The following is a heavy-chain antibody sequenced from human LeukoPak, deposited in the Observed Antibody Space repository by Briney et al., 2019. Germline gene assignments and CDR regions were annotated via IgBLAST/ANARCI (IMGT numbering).Heavy chain of an antibody. D-gene: IGHD6-13*01. CDR1: GFSFSFYW. J-gene: IGHJ3*02. Sequence: GGSLRLSCAASGFSFSFYWMHWVRQAPGKGPVWVSRIKTDGSIADYADSVKGRFTISRDNAKNTLYLQMNSLRAEDTAVYYCARAIAAAGTRAFDIWGQGTMVTVSS. CDR3: ARAIAAAGTRAFDI. V-gene: IGHV3-74*01. CDR2: IKTDGSIA.